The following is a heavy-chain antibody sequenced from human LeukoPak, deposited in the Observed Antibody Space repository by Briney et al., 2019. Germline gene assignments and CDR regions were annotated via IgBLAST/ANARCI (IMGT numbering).Heavy chain of an antibody. D-gene: IGHD3-16*01. CDR1: GFTFSSYA. Sequence: GGSLRLSCAASGFTFSSYAMSWVRQAPGKGLEWVSAISGSGGSTYYADSVKGRFTISRDNSKNTLCLQMNSLRAEDTAVYYCAKDRQGELSQYYFDYWGQGTLVTVSS. J-gene: IGHJ4*02. CDR3: AKDRQGELSQYYFDY. V-gene: IGHV3-23*01. CDR2: ISGSGGST.